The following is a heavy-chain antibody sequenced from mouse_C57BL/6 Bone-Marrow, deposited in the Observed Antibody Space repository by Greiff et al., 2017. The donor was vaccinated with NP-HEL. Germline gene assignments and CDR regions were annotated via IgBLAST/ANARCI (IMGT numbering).Heavy chain of an antibody. D-gene: IGHD1-1*01. J-gene: IGHJ3*01. V-gene: IGHV14-4*01. Sequence: VQLQQSGAELVRPGASVKLSCTASGFNIKDDYMHWVKQRPEQGLEWIGWIDPENGDTEYASKFQGKATITADTSSNTAYLQLSSLTSEDTAVYYCTTWITTVVAPFAYWGQGTLVTVSA. CDR3: TTWITTVVAPFAY. CDR2: IDPENGDT. CDR1: GFNIKDDY.